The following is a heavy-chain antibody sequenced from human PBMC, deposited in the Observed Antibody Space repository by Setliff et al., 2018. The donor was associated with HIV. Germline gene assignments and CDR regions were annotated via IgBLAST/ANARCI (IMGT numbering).Heavy chain of an antibody. V-gene: IGHV3-7*01. J-gene: IGHJ4*02. CDR2: VKQDGTET. D-gene: IGHD1-26*01. CDR1: GFRFRSYW. Sequence: PGGSLRLSCAASGFRFRSYWMSWVRQAPGKGLESVANVKQDGTETLYVDSVKGRFTISRDNANNLVYLQMNSLRVEDTAVYFCARWGSGSYERVFDYWGQGMLVTVSS. CDR3: ARWGSGSYERVFDY.